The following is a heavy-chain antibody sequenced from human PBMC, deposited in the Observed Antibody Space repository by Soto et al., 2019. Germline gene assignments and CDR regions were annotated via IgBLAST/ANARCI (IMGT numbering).Heavy chain of an antibody. CDR1: GDSVSSNSAA. J-gene: IGHJ6*02. Sequence: SQTLSLTCAISGDSVSSNSAAWNWIRQSPSRGLEWLGRTYYRSKWYNDYAVSVKSRITINPDTSKNQFSLQLNSVTPEDTAVYSGARDRTGGVVVVPAAIPVNYYYGMDVWGQGTTVTVSS. D-gene: IGHD2-2*02. CDR3: ARDRTGGVVVVPAAIPVNYYYGMDV. CDR2: TYYRSKWYN. V-gene: IGHV6-1*01.